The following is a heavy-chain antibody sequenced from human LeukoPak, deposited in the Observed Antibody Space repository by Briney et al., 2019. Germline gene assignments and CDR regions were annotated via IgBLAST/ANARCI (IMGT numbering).Heavy chain of an antibody. CDR3: ARQRRDCSSTSCYLFLDY. CDR2: ITNWNGGST. D-gene: IGHD2-2*01. Sequence: GGSLRLSCEASGFTFDDYGMSWVRHAAGKGLEWVSAITNWNGGSTGYADSVRGRLTISRDNAKNSLYLQMNSLRAEDTAVYYCARQRRDCSSTSCYLFLDYWGQGTLVTVSS. CDR1: GFTFDDYG. V-gene: IGHV3-20*04. J-gene: IGHJ4*02.